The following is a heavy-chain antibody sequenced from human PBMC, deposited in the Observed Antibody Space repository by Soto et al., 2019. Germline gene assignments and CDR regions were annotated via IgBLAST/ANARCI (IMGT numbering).Heavy chain of an antibody. CDR3: AREDHAAGTVDY. Sequence: SETLSLTCTVSGGSISSYYWGWIRQPAGKGLEWIGRIYTSGSTNYNPSLKSRVTMSVDTSKNQFSLKLSSVTAADTAVYYCAREDHAAGTVDYWGQGTLVTVSS. V-gene: IGHV4-4*07. CDR2: IYTSGST. J-gene: IGHJ4*02. CDR1: GGSISSYY. D-gene: IGHD6-13*01.